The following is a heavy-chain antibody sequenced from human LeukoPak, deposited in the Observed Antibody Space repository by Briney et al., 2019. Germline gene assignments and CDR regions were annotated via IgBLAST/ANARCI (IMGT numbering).Heavy chain of an antibody. Sequence: PGGSLRLSCAASGFTFSSYSMNWVRQAPGKGLEWASSISSSSSYIYYADSVKGRFTISRDNAKNSLYLQMNSLRAEDTAVYYCARLCGGGSCYRSDYWGQGTLVTVSS. CDR1: GFTFSSYS. J-gene: IGHJ4*02. CDR2: ISSSSSYI. V-gene: IGHV3-21*01. D-gene: IGHD2-15*01. CDR3: ARLCGGGSCYRSDY.